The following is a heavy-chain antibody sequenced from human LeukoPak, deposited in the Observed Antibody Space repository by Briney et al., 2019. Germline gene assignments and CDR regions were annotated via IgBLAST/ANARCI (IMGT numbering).Heavy chain of an antibody. CDR2: ISDRGGST. D-gene: IGHD3-10*01. CDR3: AKRGVVIRGVIIIGFHKEAYYFDC. Sequence: GGPLRLSCVVSGVTLSNFGMSSVRQGPGKGLEWVSGISDRGGSTNYADSVKGRFIIARDNSKNTMYLQMNSVRAEETAVYFCAKRGVVIRGVIIIGFHKEAYYFDCWGQGSLVTVSS. V-gene: IGHV3-23*01. CDR1: GVTLSNFG. J-gene: IGHJ4*02.